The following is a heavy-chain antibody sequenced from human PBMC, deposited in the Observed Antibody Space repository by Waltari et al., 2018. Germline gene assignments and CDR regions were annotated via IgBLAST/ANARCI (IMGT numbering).Heavy chain of an antibody. CDR2: TDPTSGGT. D-gene: IGHD1-26*01. V-gene: IGHV1-2*06. J-gene: IGHJ3*02. Sequence: QVQLIQSGAEVKTPGASVKVSCKASGYIFPEYFIHWLRRARGERLEWMGRTDPTSGGTDFAQKFQGRVAMTTDMSITTVYMELRSLTSDDTAVYYCVRETMSRGPPSGSFSIWGQGTMVTVSA. CDR1: GYIFPEYF. CDR3: VRETMSRGPPSGSFSI.